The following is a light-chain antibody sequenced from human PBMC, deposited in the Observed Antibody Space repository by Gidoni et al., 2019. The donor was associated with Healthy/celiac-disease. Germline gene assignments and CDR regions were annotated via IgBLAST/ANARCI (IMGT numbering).Light chain of an antibody. Sequence: DIQMTQSPSSLSASVGDRVTITCRASQSISSYLNWYQQKPGKAPKLLIYTSTSLQRGVPSRFRGSGTGTDFTLTISSLQPEDCAIYYCQQSSSTPHTFSQXTKVEIK. V-gene: IGKV1-39*01. CDR1: QSISSY. CDR2: TST. CDR3: QQSSSTPHT. J-gene: IGKJ2*01.